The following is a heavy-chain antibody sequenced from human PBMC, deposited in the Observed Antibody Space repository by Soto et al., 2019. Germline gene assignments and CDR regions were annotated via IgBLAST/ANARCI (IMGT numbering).Heavy chain of an antibody. D-gene: IGHD6-13*01. CDR2: INAGNGNT. J-gene: IGHJ6*03. Sequence: ASVKVSCKASGYTFTSYAMHWVRQAPGQRLEWMGWINAGNGNTKYSQKFQGRVTITRDTSASTAYMELSSLRSEDTAVYYCALIDNTHGVAAAATGYYYYYMDVWGKGTTVTVSS. CDR1: GYTFTSYA. CDR3: ALIDNTHGVAAAATGYYYYYMDV. V-gene: IGHV1-3*01.